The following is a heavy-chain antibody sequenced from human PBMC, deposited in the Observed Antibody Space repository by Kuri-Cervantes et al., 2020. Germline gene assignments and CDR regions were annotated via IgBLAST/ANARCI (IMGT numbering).Heavy chain of an antibody. D-gene: IGHD3-16*01. Sequence: GGSLRLSCAASGFTFSSYAMHWVRQAPGKGLEWVAVISYDGSNKYYADSVKGRFTISRDNSKNTLYLQMNSLRAEDTAVYYCARDRLGGYGMDVWGQGTTVTDSS. CDR3: ARDRLGGYGMDV. J-gene: IGHJ6*02. CDR1: GFTFSSYA. V-gene: IGHV3-30-3*01. CDR2: ISYDGSNK.